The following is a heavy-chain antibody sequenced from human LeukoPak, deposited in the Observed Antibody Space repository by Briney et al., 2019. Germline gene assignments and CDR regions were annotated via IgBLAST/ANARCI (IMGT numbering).Heavy chain of an antibody. CDR3: ARGGQLLFDY. D-gene: IGHD2-2*01. CDR1: GYTFTGYY. CDR2: MNPNSGNT. V-gene: IGHV1-8*02. Sequence: ASVKVSCKASGYTFTGYYMHWVRQATGQGLEWMGWMNPNSGNTGYAQKFQGRVTMTRNTSISTAYMELSSLRSEDTAVYYCARGGQLLFDYWGQGTLVTVSS. J-gene: IGHJ4*02.